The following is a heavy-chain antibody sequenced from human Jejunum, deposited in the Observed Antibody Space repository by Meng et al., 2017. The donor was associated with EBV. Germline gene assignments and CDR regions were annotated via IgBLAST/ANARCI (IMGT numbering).Heavy chain of an antibody. D-gene: IGHD6-13*01. CDR3: ARGVAAGFDY. V-gene: IGHV1-8*02. Sequence: QVQLEASGAEVKKPGASVKVSCKASGYTFTSYDINWGRQATGQGPEWMGWMSPHSGNTGYAQKFQGRVTMTRDTSISKAYMELSSLRSEDTAVYYCARGVAAGFDYWGQGTLVTVSS. CDR1: GYTFTSYD. CDR2: MSPHSGNT. J-gene: IGHJ4*02.